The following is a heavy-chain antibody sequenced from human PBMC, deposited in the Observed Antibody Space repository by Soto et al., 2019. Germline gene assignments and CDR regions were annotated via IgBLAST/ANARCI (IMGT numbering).Heavy chain of an antibody. D-gene: IGHD1-26*01. CDR1: GFTFSSYE. J-gene: IGHJ3*02. V-gene: IGHV3-48*03. CDR2: ISSSGSTI. CDR3: ARDGYLNSGSFFDSFDI. Sequence: GESLKISCAASGFTFSSYEMNWVRQAPGKGLEWVSYISSSGSTIYYADSVKGRFTISRDNAKNSLYLQMNSLRAEDTAGYFCARDGYLNSGSFFDSFDIWGQGTMVTVSS.